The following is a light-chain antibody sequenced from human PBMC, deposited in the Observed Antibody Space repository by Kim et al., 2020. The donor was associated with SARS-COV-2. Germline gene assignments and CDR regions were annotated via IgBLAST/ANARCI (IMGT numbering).Light chain of an antibody. Sequence: VSPGERATLSCRASQSVGSNLVWYQQKRGQAPRLLIYGASTRATNIPARFSGRGSGTDFSLTISSLQSEDFAVYYCQQNNNWPLTFGGGTKVDIK. CDR3: QQNNNWPLT. J-gene: IGKJ4*01. CDR1: QSVGSN. V-gene: IGKV3-15*01. CDR2: GAS.